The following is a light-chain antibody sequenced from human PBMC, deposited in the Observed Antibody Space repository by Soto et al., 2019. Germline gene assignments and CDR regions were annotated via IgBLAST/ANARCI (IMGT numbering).Light chain of an antibody. CDR1: QSVSSN. CDR2: GTS. J-gene: IGKJ3*01. Sequence: EIVMTQSPATLSVSPGERATLTCRASQSVSSNLAWYQQRPGLAPRLLIYGTSTRATGVPARFSGSGSGTEFTLTISSLQSEDFAVYYWQQYNNWPPFTFGPGTKVDIK. CDR3: QQYNNWPPFT. V-gene: IGKV3-15*01.